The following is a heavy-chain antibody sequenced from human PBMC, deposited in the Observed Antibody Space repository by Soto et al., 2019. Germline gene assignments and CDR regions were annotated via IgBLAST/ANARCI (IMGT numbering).Heavy chain of an antibody. CDR3: ARDSYCSGGSCYMGRAFDI. V-gene: IGHV4-59*01. CDR2: IYYSGST. J-gene: IGHJ3*02. D-gene: IGHD2-15*01. Sequence: QVQLQESGPGLVKPSETLSLTCTVSGGSISSYYWSWIRQPPGKGLEWIGYIYYSGSTNYNPSLKSRVTISVDSSKTQFSLKLSSVTAADTVVYYCARDSYCSGGSCYMGRAFDIWGQGTMVTVYS. CDR1: GGSISSYY.